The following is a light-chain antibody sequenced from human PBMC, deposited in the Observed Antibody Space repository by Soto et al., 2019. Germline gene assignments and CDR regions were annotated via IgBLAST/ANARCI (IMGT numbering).Light chain of an antibody. J-gene: IGKJ1*01. Sequence: ENVLTHSPATLSFSPGEGATLSCRASQSINTYLAWYQQKPGQAPRLLIYGASNRATGIPDRFSGSGSGTDFTLTISSLQSEDFAVYYCQQYDNWPWTFGQGTKVDIK. CDR2: GAS. CDR1: QSINTY. CDR3: QQYDNWPWT. V-gene: IGKV3D-15*01.